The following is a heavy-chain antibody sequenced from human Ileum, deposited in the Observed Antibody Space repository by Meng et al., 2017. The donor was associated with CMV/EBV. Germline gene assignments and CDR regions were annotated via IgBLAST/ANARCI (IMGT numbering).Heavy chain of an antibody. CDR3: ASDISRVWFYY. CDR1: GGAISSTPHY. D-gene: IGHD2-2*01. CDR2: VYYRPSP. J-gene: IGHJ4*02. V-gene: IGHV4-39*07. Sequence: QLHERTQGLVRPSQTRSLSCTVSGGAISSTPHYWGWLRHAPEKGLQSIGTVYYRPSPYYNPSFKSRVTISMDRSQNQFSLKLTSGTAAHTAIYFCASDISRVWFYYWGQGILVTVSS.